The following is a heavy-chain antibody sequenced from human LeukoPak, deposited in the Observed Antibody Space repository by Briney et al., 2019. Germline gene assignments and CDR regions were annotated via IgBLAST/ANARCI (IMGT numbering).Heavy chain of an antibody. CDR1: GFSVSSGY. J-gene: IGHJ4*02. Sequence: PGGSLRLSSAASGFSVSSGYMYWVRQAPGKGLEWVSFFYRGDSTYYAESVRGRFTISRDNSKNTLYLLMNSLIPEDTAVYYCAREVVSSPSYFDSWGQGTLVTVSS. CDR2: FYRGDST. CDR3: AREVVSSPSYFDS. V-gene: IGHV3-53*01. D-gene: IGHD2-15*01.